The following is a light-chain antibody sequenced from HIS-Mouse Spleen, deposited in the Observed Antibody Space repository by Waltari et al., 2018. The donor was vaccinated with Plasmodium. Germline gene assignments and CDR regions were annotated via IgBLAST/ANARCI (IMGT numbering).Light chain of an antibody. J-gene: IGKJ1*01. CDR2: GAS. Sequence: EIVLTQSPGTLSLSPGERATLSCRASQSVSSSYLAWYQQKPGQDPRPLIYGASSRATGIPDRFSGSGSGTDFTLTISRLEPEDFAVYYCQQYGSSGTFGQGTKVEIK. V-gene: IGKV3-20*01. CDR3: QQYGSSGT. CDR1: QSVSSSY.